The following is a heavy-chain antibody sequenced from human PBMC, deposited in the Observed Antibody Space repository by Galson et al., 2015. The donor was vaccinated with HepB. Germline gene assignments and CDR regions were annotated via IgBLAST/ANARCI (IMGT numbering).Heavy chain of an antibody. CDR1: GYSFTSYW. Sequence: SGAEVKKPGESLKISCKGSGYSFTSYWIGWVRQMPGKGLEWMGIIYPGDSDTRYSPSFQGQVTISADKSISTAYLQWSSLKASDTAMYYCARHANGYSSSGYSPHDAFDIWGQGTMVTVSS. CDR2: IYPGDSDT. V-gene: IGHV5-51*01. J-gene: IGHJ3*02. D-gene: IGHD6-13*01. CDR3: ARHANGYSSSGYSPHDAFDI.